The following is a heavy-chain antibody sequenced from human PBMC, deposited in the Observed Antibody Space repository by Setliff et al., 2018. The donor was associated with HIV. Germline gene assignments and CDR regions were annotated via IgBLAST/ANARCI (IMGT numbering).Heavy chain of an antibody. V-gene: IGHV4-30-4*08. CDR2: IYYTGDT. D-gene: IGHD3-10*01. Sequence: SETLSLTCTVSGGSISNGDHYWAWIRRSPGKGLEWIGYIYYTGDTYYRSSLESRVTISVDTSNNQFSLKLTSMTAADTAVYYCARGWVRGPIISPGTYFSYGLDVWGQGTPVTVSS. J-gene: IGHJ6*02. CDR3: ARGWVRGPIISPGTYFSYGLDV. CDR1: GGSISNGDHY.